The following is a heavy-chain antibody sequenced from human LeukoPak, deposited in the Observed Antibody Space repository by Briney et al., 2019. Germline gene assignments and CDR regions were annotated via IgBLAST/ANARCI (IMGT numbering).Heavy chain of an antibody. V-gene: IGHV4-59*01. J-gene: IGHJ6*03. CDR2: IYYSGST. CDR1: GGSISSYY. Sequence: SETLSLTCTVSGGSISSYYWSWIRQPPGKGLERIGHIYYSGSTNYNPSLKSRVTISVDTSKNQFSLKLSPVAAADTAVYYCARLQGYCSGGSCYLHYYYYYMDVWGKGTTVTVSS. D-gene: IGHD2-15*01. CDR3: ARLQGYCSGGSCYLHYYYYYMDV.